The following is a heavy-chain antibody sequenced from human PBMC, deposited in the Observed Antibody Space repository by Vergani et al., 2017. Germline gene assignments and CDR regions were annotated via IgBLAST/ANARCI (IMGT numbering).Heavy chain of an antibody. CDR2: IDWNDQT. CDR3: TRTLSASRSYFIDY. CDR1: GVSPNTYGMH. J-gene: IGHJ4*02. V-gene: IGHV2-70*04. D-gene: IGHD3-22*01. Sequence: QVTLKESGPALVKPTQTLTLTCTFSGVSPNTYGMHVTWIRQPPGKALEWLARIDWNDQTYYTTSLRTRITISKDTSKNQVALTMTNMDPVDTATYYFTRTLSASRSYFIDYWGQATLVTVSS.